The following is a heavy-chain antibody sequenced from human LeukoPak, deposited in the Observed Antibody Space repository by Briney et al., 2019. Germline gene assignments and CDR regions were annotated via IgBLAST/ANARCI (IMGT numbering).Heavy chain of an antibody. CDR3: ARILPLRVPAAMGD. J-gene: IGHJ4*02. CDR2: IKHDGSDK. Sequence: PGGSLRLSCAASGFTFSSYSMNWVRQAPGKGLEWVANIKHDGSDKYFVDSVKGRFTISRDNAENSLHLQMNSLRAEDTAVYYCARILPLRVPAAMGDWGQGTLVTVSS. D-gene: IGHD2-2*01. V-gene: IGHV3-7*01. CDR1: GFTFSSYS.